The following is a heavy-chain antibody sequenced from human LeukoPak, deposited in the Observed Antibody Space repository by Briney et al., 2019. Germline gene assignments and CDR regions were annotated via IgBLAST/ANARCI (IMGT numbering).Heavy chain of an antibody. CDR1: GISLSNYA. J-gene: IGHJ4*02. V-gene: IGHV3-23*01. Sequence: LGGSLRLSCVVSGISLSNYAMTWVRQAPGKGLEWVSYISERGGSTTYADSVKGRFTISRDTSLNTLYLQMSSLRAEDTAVYFCAKRGIVIRGILVIGYHQEAYHYDYWGQGVLVTVSS. CDR3: AKRGIVIRGILVIGYHQEAYHYDY. D-gene: IGHD3-10*01. CDR2: ISERGGST.